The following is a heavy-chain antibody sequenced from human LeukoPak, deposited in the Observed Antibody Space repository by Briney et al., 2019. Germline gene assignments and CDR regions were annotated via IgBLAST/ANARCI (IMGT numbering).Heavy chain of an antibody. CDR1: GFTFSSYS. CDR3: XXXXXXXXXPVLGYYYYYMDV. J-gene: IGHJ6*03. V-gene: IGHV3-21*01. CDR2: ISSSSSYI. D-gene: IGHD7-27*01. Sequence: GGSLRLSCAASGFTFSSYSMNWVRQAPGKGLEWVSSISSSSSYIYYADSVKGRFTISRDNAKNSLYLQMNSLRAEDTAVYYXXXXXXXXXXPVLGYYYYYMDVWGKGTTVTVSS.